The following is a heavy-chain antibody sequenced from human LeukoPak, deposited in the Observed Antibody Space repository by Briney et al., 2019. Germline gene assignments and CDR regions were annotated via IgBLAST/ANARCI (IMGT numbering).Heavy chain of an antibody. J-gene: IGHJ5*02. CDR1: GFTFSSYS. V-gene: IGHV3-53*01. CDR2: MYGSGST. D-gene: IGHD2-15*01. Sequence: GGSLRLSCAASGFTFSSYSMNWVRQAPGKGLEWVSVMYGSGSTYYADSVKGRFTISRDNSKNTLYLQLNSLRAEDTAMYYCARFGLGYCRGGSCSNWFDPWGQGTLVTVSS. CDR3: ARFGLGYCRGGSCSNWFDP.